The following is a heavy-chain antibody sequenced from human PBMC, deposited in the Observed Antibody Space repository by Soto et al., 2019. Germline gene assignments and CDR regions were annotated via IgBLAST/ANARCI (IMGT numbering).Heavy chain of an antibody. Sequence: SETLSLTCAVYGGSFSGYYWSWIRQPPGKGLEWIGEINHSGSTNYNPSLKSRVTISVDTSKNQFSLKLSSVTAADTAVYYCARVSSSTSLYYYGMDVWGQGTTVT. D-gene: IGHD2-2*01. CDR3: ARVSSSTSLYYYGMDV. J-gene: IGHJ6*02. CDR1: GGSFSGYY. CDR2: INHSGST. V-gene: IGHV4-34*01.